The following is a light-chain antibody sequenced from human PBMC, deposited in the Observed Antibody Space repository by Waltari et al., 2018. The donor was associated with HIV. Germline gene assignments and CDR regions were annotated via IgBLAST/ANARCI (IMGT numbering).Light chain of an antibody. CDR1: SSDVGSYNL. CDR2: EGS. Sequence: TQSTWVSGSPGQSITISCTGTSSDVGSYNLVSWYQQHPGKAPKLMIYEGSKRPSGVSNRFSGSKSGNTASLTISGLQAEDEADYYCCSYAGSSTLVFGGGTKLTVL. J-gene: IGLJ2*01. CDR3: CSYAGSSTLV. V-gene: IGLV2-23*01.